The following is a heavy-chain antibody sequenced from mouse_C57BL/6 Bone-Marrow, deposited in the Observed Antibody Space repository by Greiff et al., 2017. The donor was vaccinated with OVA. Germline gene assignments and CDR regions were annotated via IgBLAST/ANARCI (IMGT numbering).Heavy chain of an antibody. Sequence: VKLMESGPELVKPGASVKISCKASGYAFSSSWMNWVKQRPGKGLEWIGRIYPGDGDTNYNGKFKGKATLTADKSSSTAYMQLSSLTSEDSAVYFCARKITTDYWGQGTTLTVSS. CDR2: IYPGDGDT. CDR3: ARKITTDY. J-gene: IGHJ2*01. V-gene: IGHV1-82*01. D-gene: IGHD1-1*01. CDR1: GYAFSSSW.